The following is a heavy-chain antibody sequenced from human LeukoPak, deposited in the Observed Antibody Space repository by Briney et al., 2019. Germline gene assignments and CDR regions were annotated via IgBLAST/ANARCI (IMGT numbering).Heavy chain of an antibody. CDR3: ARGTSGDY. D-gene: IGHD3-10*01. V-gene: IGHV1-2*02. Sequence: ASVKVSCKASGGTFSSYAISWVRQAPGQGLEWMGWINPNSGGTNYAQKFQGRVTMTRDTSISTAYMELSRLRSDDTAVYYCARGTSGDYWGQGTLVTVSS. CDR2: INPNSGGT. CDR1: GGTFSSYA. J-gene: IGHJ4*02.